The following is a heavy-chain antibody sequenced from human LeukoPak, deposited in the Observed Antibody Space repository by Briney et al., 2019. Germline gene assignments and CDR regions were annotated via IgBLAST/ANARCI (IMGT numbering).Heavy chain of an antibody. D-gene: IGHD2-15*01. CDR1: GGSISSGSYY. Sequence: PSETLSLTCTVSGGSISSGSYYWSWIRQPAGKGLEWIGRIYTSGSTNYNPSLKSRVTISVDTSKNQFSLKLSSVTAADTAVYYCAREKREYCSGGSCSSYYYYYMDVWGKGTTVTISS. V-gene: IGHV4-61*02. CDR3: AREKREYCSGGSCSSYYYYYMDV. J-gene: IGHJ6*03. CDR2: IYTSGST.